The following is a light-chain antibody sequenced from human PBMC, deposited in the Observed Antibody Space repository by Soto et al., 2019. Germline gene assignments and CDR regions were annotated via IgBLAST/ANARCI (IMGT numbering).Light chain of an antibody. CDR3: HQYNFWPS. V-gene: IGKV3-15*01. CDR1: QTVSSN. J-gene: IGKJ1*01. CDR2: GTS. Sequence: GMTQSPATLSVSPGERATLSCRASQTVSSNLAWYQQKPGQSPRLLIYGTSTRATGVPARFSGSGSGTEFTLSISSLQSEDFAVYYCHQYNFWPSFGQGTKVDIK.